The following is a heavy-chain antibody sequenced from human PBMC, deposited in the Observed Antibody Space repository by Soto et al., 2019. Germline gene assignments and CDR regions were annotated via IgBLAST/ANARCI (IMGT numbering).Heavy chain of an antibody. CDR1: GGSISSGGYS. Sequence: SETLSLTCAVSGGSISSGGYSWSWIRQPPGKGLEWIGYIYHSGSTYYNPSFKSRVTISVDRSKNQFSLKLSSVTAADTAVYYCARVFTTVALDVWDQGTTVTVSS. D-gene: IGHD4-4*01. V-gene: IGHV4-30-2*01. CDR2: IYHSGST. J-gene: IGHJ6*02. CDR3: ARVFTTVALDV.